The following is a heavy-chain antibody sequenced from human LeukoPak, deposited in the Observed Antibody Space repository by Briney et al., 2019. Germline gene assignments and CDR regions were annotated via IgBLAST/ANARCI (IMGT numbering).Heavy chain of an antibody. Sequence: GGSLRLSCAASGFTVSSNYMSWVRQAPGKGLEWVSVIYSGGSTYYADSVKGRFTISRDNSKNTLYLQMNSLRAEDTAVYYCARGTTMVRGVPPYYYYYMDVWGKGTTVTISS. CDR1: GFTVSSNY. V-gene: IGHV3-53*01. CDR3: ARGTTMVRGVPPYYYYYMDV. D-gene: IGHD3-10*01. J-gene: IGHJ6*03. CDR2: IYSGGST.